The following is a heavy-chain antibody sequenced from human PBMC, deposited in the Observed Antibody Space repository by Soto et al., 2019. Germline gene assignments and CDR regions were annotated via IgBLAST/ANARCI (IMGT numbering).Heavy chain of an antibody. J-gene: IGHJ6*02. V-gene: IGHV4-39*01. D-gene: IGHD4-4*01. CDR3: GRQPAISVTYFYGMHV. Sequence: SETLSLTCTVSGGSVSSSSFLWGWIRQSPGKELEWIGSIYYSGTTYYNPSLKSRVTISVDTSKSQFSLKVSAVTAADTAVYYCGRQPAISVTYFYGMHVWGQGTTVTVSS. CDR2: IYYSGTT. CDR1: GGSVSSSSFL.